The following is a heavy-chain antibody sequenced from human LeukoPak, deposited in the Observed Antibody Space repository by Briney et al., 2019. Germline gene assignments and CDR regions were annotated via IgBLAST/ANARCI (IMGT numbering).Heavy chain of an antibody. CDR3: AGSAAAGFWAVDP. CDR1: GDSISTYY. V-gene: IGHV4-59*08. D-gene: IGHD6-13*01. J-gene: IGHJ5*02. CDR2: IYYSGNS. Sequence: SETLSLTCTVSGDVSGDSISTYYWSWFRQPPGKGLEWIGHIYYSGNSNYNPSLKSRVTILLDMTKNQFSLRLTSVTAADTAVYYCAGSAAAGFWAVDPWGQGTLVTVSS.